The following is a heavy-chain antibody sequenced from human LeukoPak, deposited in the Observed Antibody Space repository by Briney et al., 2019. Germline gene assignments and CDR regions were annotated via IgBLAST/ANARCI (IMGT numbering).Heavy chain of an antibody. Sequence: GGSLRLSCAASGFTFKNYGMHWVRQAPGKGLEGVAFIRYDGSDKYYADFVKGRFTISRDNSENTLYLQMNSLRPEDTAVYYCAKSIAVAGLAGGRTLDYWGQGTLVTVSS. J-gene: IGHJ4*02. D-gene: IGHD6-19*01. CDR2: IRYDGSDK. CDR3: AKSIAVAGLAGGRTLDY. V-gene: IGHV3-30*02. CDR1: GFTFKNYG.